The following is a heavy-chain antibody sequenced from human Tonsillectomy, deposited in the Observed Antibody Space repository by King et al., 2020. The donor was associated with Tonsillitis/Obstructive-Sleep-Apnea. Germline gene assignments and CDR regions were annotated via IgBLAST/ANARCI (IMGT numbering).Heavy chain of an antibody. CDR1: GYTFIDYY. CDR3: ARGYELLSTYGMVV. J-gene: IGHJ6*02. V-gene: IGHV1-2*02. CDR2: INPNSGGT. D-gene: IGHD5/OR15-5a*01. Sequence: QLVQSGAEVKKPGASVKVSCRASGYTFIDYYIHWVRQAPGQGLEWMGWINPNSGGTKYAQKFQGRVTMTRDTSINTAYLELSRLRSDDTAVYYCARGYELLSTYGMVVWGQGTTVTVSS.